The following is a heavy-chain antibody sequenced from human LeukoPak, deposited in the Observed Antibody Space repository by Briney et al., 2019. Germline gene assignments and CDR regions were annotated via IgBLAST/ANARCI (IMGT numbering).Heavy chain of an antibody. J-gene: IGHJ4*02. CDR2: IYYSGST. Sequence: PSETLSLTCTVSGGSISSYYWSWIRQPPGTGLEWIGYIYYSGSTNYNPSLKSRVTISVDTSKNQFSLKLSSVTAADTAVYYCARGSRSSPFDYWGQGTLVTVSS. CDR3: ARGSRSSPFDY. V-gene: IGHV4-59*12. CDR1: GGSISSYY.